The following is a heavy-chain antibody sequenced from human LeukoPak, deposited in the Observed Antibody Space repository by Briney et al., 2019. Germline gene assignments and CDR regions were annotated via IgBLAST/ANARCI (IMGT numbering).Heavy chain of an antibody. Sequence: PSETLSLTCTVSGGSISSSSYYWGWIRQPPGKGLEWIGSIYYSGSTYYNPSLKSRVTISVDTSKNQFSLKLSSVTAADTAVYYCARLPAWGSKGVSGMDVWGQGTTVTVSS. CDR2: IYYSGST. D-gene: IGHD3-16*01. CDR3: ARLPAWGSKGVSGMDV. CDR1: GGSISSSSYY. J-gene: IGHJ6*02. V-gene: IGHV4-39*01.